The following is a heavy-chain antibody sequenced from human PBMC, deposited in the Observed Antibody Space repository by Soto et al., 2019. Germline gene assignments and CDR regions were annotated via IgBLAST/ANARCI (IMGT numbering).Heavy chain of an antibody. Sequence: QVQLVQSGAEVKKPGSSVKVSCKASGGTFRRYSISWVRQAPGQGLEWMGGIVPIFGTTNYAQKFQGRVRVAAEESTSTAYMELRSLRSEDTVVYYCARPDEGIYHSRHHYYYALDIWGHGSSGTVSS. V-gene: IGHV1-69*01. D-gene: IGHD3-16*02. CDR2: IVPIFGTT. J-gene: IGHJ6*02. CDR1: GGTFRRYS. CDR3: ARPDEGIYHSRHHYYYALDI.